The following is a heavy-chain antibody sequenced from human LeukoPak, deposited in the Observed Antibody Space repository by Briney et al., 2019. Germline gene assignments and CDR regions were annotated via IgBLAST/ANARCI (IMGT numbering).Heavy chain of an antibody. J-gene: IGHJ4*02. D-gene: IGHD3-22*01. CDR1: GYTFTSYG. CDR2: ISGYNGNT. Sequence: GASVKVSCKASGYTFTSYGISWVRQAPGQALEWMGWISGYNGNTNYAQKLQGRVTMTTDTSTSTAYMELRSLRSDDTAVYYCARDFHSSGCYHYFHYWGQGTLVTVSS. CDR3: ARDFHSSGCYHYFHY. V-gene: IGHV1-18*01.